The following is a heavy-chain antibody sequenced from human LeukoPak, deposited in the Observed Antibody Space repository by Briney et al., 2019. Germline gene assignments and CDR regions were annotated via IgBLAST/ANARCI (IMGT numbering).Heavy chain of an antibody. CDR3: ARHVRQVPAAIWPHYFDY. V-gene: IGHV4-39*01. D-gene: IGHD2-2*02. CDR2: IYYSGST. CDR1: GGSISSSSYY. Sequence: PSETLSLTCTVSGGSISSSSYYWDWIRQPPGKGLEWIGSIYYSGSTYYNPSLKSRVTISVDTSKNQFSLKLSSVTAADTAVYYCARHVRQVPAAIWPHYFDYWGQGTLVTVSS. J-gene: IGHJ4*02.